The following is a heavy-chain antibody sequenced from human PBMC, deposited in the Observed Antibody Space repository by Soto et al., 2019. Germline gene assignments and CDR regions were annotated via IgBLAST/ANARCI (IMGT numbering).Heavy chain of an antibody. V-gene: IGHV3-21*01. J-gene: IGHJ4*02. Sequence: EVQLVESGGGLVKPGGSLRLSCVASGFTFSSYNMNWVRQAPGKGLEWVSSISSSSSYIYYADSVKGRFTISRDNXXNSLYMQMNSLRAEDTAVYYCARELYYDSSGYFGDWGQGTLVSVSS. CDR2: ISSSSSYI. CDR3: ARELYYDSSGYFGD. D-gene: IGHD3-22*01. CDR1: GFTFSSYN.